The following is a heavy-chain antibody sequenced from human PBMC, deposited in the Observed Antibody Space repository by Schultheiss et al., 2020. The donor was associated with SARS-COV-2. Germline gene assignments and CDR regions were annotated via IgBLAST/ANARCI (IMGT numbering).Heavy chain of an antibody. CDR3: AREKGIVATDYYYGMDV. V-gene: IGHV3-21*01. Sequence: GGSLRLSCAVSGFTFRNYAMTWVRQAPGKGLQWVSSITSSTSYMKYADSVKGRFTISRDNAKNSLFLQMNSLRAEDTAVYYCAREKGIVATDYYYGMDVWGQGTTVTVSS. D-gene: IGHD5-12*01. CDR1: GFTFRNYA. J-gene: IGHJ6*02. CDR2: ITSSTSYM.